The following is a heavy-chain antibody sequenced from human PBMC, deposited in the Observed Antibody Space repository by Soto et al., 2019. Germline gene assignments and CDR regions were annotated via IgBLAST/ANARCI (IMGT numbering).Heavy chain of an antibody. CDR1: GFTFSDYG. D-gene: IGHD5-12*01. CDR2: VSYDGNVK. V-gene: IGHV3-30*03. CDR3: AILACGSTAEVDY. J-gene: IGHJ4*02. Sequence: QGQLVESGGGVVQPGRSLRLSCASSGFTFSDYGIHWVRQAPGKGLDWVAVVSYDGNVKYYADSVKGRFSISRDNSKNTMYLQMYSLRPEDTAVYFCAILACGSTAEVDYWGQGTLVSVPS.